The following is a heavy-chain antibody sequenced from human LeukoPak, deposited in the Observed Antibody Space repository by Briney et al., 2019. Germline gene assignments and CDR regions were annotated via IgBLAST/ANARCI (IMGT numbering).Heavy chain of an antibody. J-gene: IGHJ6*02. D-gene: IGHD5-12*01. V-gene: IGHV3-30*18. CDR3: AKGIGYGGMDV. Sequence: GGSLKLSCAASEFTFSGYGMRWVRQAPGKGLGWVAVISYDGHNEYYADPVKGRFTISRDNSKNTVLLQMNSLRAEDTAVYYCAKGIGYGGMDVWGQGTTLIVSS. CDR2: ISYDGHNE. CDR1: EFTFSGYG.